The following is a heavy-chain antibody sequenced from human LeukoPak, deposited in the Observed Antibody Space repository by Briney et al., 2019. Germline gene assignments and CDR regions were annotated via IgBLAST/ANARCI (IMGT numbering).Heavy chain of an antibody. J-gene: IGHJ3*02. CDR2: INSGGSPI. D-gene: IGHD2-2*02. V-gene: IGHV3-11*01. CDR1: GFTFSDYY. Sequence: PGGSLRLSCAASGFTFSDYYMTWIRQAPGKGLEWVSYINSGGSPIYYADSVKGRFTISRDNAKNSLYLQMNSLRAEGTAMYYCVRAIPASILGAFDIWGQGTMVTVSS. CDR3: VRAIPASILGAFDI.